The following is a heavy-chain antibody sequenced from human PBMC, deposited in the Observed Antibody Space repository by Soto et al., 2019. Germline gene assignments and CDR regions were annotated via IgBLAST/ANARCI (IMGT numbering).Heavy chain of an antibody. J-gene: IGHJ4*02. CDR2: IRSIPYGGTT. Sequence: EVQLVESGGGLVQPGRSLRLSCKASGFTFGDYVRSRFRQPPGKGLEWVGYIRSIPYGGTTEYVPSVKGRFIISRDDSNCIAYLQMNSLTNDDTAVYYCTSDSGGYGANSRGEYWGRGILVTVSS. D-gene: IGHD2-8*01. CDR3: TSDSGGYGANSRGEY. CDR1: GFTFGDYV. V-gene: IGHV3-49*03.